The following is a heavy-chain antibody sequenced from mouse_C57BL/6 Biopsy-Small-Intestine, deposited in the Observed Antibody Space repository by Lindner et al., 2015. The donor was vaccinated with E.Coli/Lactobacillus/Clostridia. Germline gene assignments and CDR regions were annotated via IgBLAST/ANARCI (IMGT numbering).Heavy chain of an antibody. V-gene: IGHV5-17*01. CDR3: TGNLAY. J-gene: IGHJ3*01. D-gene: IGHD4-1*01. CDR2: ISSASSTI. CDR1: GFTFSDYG. Sequence: VQLQESGGGLVKPGGSRKLSRAASGFTFSDYGMHWVRQAPEKGLEWVAYISSASSTIYYADTVKGRFTISRDNAKNTLFLQMTSLRSEDTAMYYCTGNLAYWGRGTLVTVSA.